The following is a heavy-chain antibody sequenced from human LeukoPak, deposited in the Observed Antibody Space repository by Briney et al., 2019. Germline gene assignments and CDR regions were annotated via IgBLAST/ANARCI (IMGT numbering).Heavy chain of an antibody. CDR2: IYTSGST. D-gene: IGHD5-24*01. J-gene: IGHJ4*02. V-gene: IGHV4-38-2*02. Sequence: SETLSLTCTVSGYSISSGYYWGWIRQPPGKGLEWIGRIYTSGSTNYNPSLKSRVTISVDTSKNQFSLKLSSVTAADTAVYYCARTQAYGDKGYYFDYWGQGTLVTVSS. CDR1: GYSISSGYY. CDR3: ARTQAYGDKGYYFDY.